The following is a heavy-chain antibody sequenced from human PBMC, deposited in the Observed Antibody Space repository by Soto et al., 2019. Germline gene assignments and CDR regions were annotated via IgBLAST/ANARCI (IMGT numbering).Heavy chain of an antibody. V-gene: IGHV4-34*01. CDR2: INHSGST. J-gene: IGHJ4*02. Sequence: SETLSLTCAVYGGSFSGYYWSWIRQPPGKGLEWIGEINHSGSTNYNPSLKSRVTISVDTSKNQFSLKLSSVTAADTAVYYCARLGYSYGYDFSFWGQVTLVTVSS. CDR1: GGSFSGYY. D-gene: IGHD5-18*01. CDR3: ARLGYSYGYDFSF.